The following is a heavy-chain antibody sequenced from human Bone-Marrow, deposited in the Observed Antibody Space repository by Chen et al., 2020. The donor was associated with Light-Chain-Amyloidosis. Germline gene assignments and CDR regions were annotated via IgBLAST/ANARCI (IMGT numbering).Heavy chain of an antibody. CDR2: GSGITVST. D-gene: IGHD3-10*01. J-gene: IGHJ4*02. CDR3: TRKGGYFDF. Sequence: EVQLVESGGGLVQPGGSLRLSCATSGFNFSSFGMSGVRQAPGTGLEWVSTGSGITVSTYYAGAVKGRFIISRDNSKSTLYLLMNSLRAGYTAVYFCTRKGGYFDFWGQGSLVTVSS. V-gene: IGHV3-23*04. CDR1: GFNFSSFG.